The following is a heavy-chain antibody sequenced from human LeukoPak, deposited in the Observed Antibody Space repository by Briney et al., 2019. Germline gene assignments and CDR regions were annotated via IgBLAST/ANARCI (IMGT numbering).Heavy chain of an antibody. CDR1: GGTFTSYA. V-gene: IGHV1-69*06. CDR2: IIPIFGTA. J-gene: IGHJ4*02. D-gene: IGHD2-21*02. CDR3: ATNVGAFPVVVTATYFDY. Sequence: SVKVSCKASGGTFTSYAISWVRQAPGQGLEWMGGIIPIFGTADYAQKFQGRVTITADKSTSTAYMELSSLRSEDTAVYYCATNVGAFPVVVTATYFDYWGQGTLVTVSS.